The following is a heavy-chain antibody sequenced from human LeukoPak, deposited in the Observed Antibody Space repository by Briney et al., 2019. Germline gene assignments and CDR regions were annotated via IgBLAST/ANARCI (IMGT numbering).Heavy chain of an antibody. J-gene: IGHJ4*01. CDR3: ARGGNNYDILTGYYRFEYYFDN. CDR2: ISGSGGST. D-gene: IGHD3-9*01. CDR1: GFTFSSYA. Sequence: LPGGSLRLSCAASGFTFSSYAMSWVRQAPGKGLEWVSSISGSGGSTFYADSVKGRFTISRDYSKNTLYLQMNSLRAEDTAVYYCARGGNNYDILTGYYRFEYYFDNGGQEPWSPSPQ. V-gene: IGHV3-23*01.